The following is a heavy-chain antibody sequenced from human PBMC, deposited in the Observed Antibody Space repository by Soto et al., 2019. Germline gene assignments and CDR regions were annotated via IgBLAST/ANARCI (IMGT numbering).Heavy chain of an antibody. CDR2: ISGSTTGI. Sequence: QVQLVESGGGLVKPGGSLRLSCAASGFTFSAYYMAWIRQAPGRGLEWISYISGSTTGIYYADSVKGRFTISRDNAKTSLYLQMSSLRAEDTAVYYCARVGAVGIYYFDYWGQGTLVTVSS. CDR3: ARVGAVGIYYFDY. J-gene: IGHJ4*02. V-gene: IGHV3-11*01. CDR1: GFTFSAYY. D-gene: IGHD6-13*01.